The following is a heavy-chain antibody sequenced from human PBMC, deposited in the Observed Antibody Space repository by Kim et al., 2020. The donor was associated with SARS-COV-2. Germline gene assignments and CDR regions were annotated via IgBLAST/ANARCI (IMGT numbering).Heavy chain of an antibody. CDR1: GGSISSYY. CDR2: IYYSGST. V-gene: IGHV4-59*01. Sequence: SETLSLTCTVSGGSISSYYWSWIRQPPGKGLEWIGYIYYSGSTNYNPSLKSRVTISVATSTNQFSLKLSSVTAADTAVYYCARGLAARLIWYYYYGMDVWGQGTTVTVSS. CDR3: ARGLAARLIWYYYYGMDV. D-gene: IGHD6-6*01. J-gene: IGHJ6*02.